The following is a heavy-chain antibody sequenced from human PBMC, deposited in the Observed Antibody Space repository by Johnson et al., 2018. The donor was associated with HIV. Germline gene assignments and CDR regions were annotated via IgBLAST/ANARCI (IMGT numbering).Heavy chain of an antibody. V-gene: IGHV3-30*03. Sequence: VQLVESGGGVVQPGRSLRLSCAASGFTFSSYGMHWVRQAPGKGLEWVAVISYDGSNKYYADSVKGRFTISRDNSKNTLYLQMSSLRAEDTAIYYCARDSGKWSGVRFAFDIWGQGTMVTVSS. CDR2: ISYDGSNK. CDR3: ARDSGKWSGVRFAFDI. CDR1: GFTFSSYG. D-gene: IGHD3-10*01. J-gene: IGHJ3*02.